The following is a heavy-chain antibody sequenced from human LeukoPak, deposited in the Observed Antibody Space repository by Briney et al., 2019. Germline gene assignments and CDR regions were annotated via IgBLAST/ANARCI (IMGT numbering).Heavy chain of an antibody. CDR2: INPSGGST. CDR1: GYTFTSYY. V-gene: IGHV1-46*01. Sequence: GASVKVSCKASGYTFTSYYMHWVRQAPGQGLEWMGIINPSGGSTSYAQKFQGRVTMTRNTSISTAYMELSSLRSEDTAVYYCARGHRVVKGRTPVAYWGQGTLVTVSS. D-gene: IGHD2/OR15-2a*01. J-gene: IGHJ4*02. CDR3: ARGHRVVKGRTPVAY.